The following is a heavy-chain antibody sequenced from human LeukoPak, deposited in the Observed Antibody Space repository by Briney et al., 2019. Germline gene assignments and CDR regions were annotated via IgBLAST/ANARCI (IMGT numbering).Heavy chain of an antibody. V-gene: IGHV3-30*02. CDR2: IRYDGSNK. J-gene: IGHJ4*02. CDR3: AKDVYYYDSSGYFLLDY. CDR1: GFTFSSYG. Sequence: PGGSLRLSCAASGFTFSSYGMHWVRQAPGKGLEWVAFIRYDGSNKYYADSVKGRFTISRDNSKNTLYLQMNSLRAEDTAVYYCAKDVYYYDSSGYFLLDYWGQGTLVTVSS. D-gene: IGHD3-22*01.